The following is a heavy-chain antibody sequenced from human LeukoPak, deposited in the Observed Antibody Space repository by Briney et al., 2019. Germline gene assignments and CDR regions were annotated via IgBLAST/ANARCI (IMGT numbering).Heavy chain of an antibody. D-gene: IGHD3-9*01. V-gene: IGHV1-46*01. CDR2: IDPSGGST. CDR3: ARDHYDVLTGRIDY. Sequence: ASVKVSCKGSGCTFTRYYMHWVRQAPGQGLEWVGVIDPSGGSTSYAQKFQGRVTMTRDTSTSTVYMDLSTLRSQDTAIYYCARDHYDVLTGRIDYWGQGTLVTVSS. J-gene: IGHJ4*02. CDR1: GCTFTRYY.